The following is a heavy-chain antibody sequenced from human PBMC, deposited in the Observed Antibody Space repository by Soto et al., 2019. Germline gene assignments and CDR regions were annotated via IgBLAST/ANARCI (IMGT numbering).Heavy chain of an antibody. D-gene: IGHD6-19*01. CDR3: ARVLGIAVAGKEGASYYYGMDV. CDR2: IYYSGST. V-gene: IGHV4-59*01. J-gene: IGHJ6*02. CDR1: GGSISSYY. Sequence: QVQLQESGPGLVKPSETLSLTCTVSGGSISSYYWSWIRQPPGKGLEWIGYIYYSGSTNYNPSLKSRVTISVDTSKNQFSLKLSSVTAADTAVYYCARVLGIAVAGKEGASYYYGMDVWGQGTTVTVSS.